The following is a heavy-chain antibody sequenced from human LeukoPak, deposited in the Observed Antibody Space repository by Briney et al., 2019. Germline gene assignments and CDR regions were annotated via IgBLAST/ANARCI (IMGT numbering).Heavy chain of an antibody. D-gene: IGHD3-16*01. J-gene: IGHJ4*02. Sequence: SETLSLTCTVSGDSISYYYWSWIRQPAGKGLEWIGRIYSDGSTNYNPSLKSRVTMSLDTSKNQFSLKLRPVTATDTAVYYCARVRRSRLAELDYWGQGTLVTVSS. CDR3: ARVRRSRLAELDY. V-gene: IGHV4-4*07. CDR2: IYSDGST. CDR1: GDSISYYY.